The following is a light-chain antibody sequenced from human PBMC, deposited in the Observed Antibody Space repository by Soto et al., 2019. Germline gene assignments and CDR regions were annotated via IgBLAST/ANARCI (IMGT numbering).Light chain of an antibody. CDR2: GAS. Sequence: EIVLTQSPGTLSLSPGERATLSCRASQSVSLTSLAWYQQIRGRAPRLLIYGASYRATGIPDRFSGSGSGTDFTLTISRLEPEDFAVYYCQQYGVSPLTFGGGTKVELK. V-gene: IGKV3-20*01. CDR1: QSVSLTS. CDR3: QQYGVSPLT. J-gene: IGKJ4*01.